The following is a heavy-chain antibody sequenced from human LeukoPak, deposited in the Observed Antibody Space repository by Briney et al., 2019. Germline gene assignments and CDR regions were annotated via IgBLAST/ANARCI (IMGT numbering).Heavy chain of an antibody. D-gene: IGHD2/OR15-2a*01. CDR2: IYYSGTT. Sequence: SETLSLTCTVSGGSISSYYWSWIRQPPGKGLEWIGYIYYSGTTNYNPSLKSRVTTSVDKSKNQFSLRLTSVTAADTAVYYCARGYYGLLGYFDYWGQGTLVTVSS. J-gene: IGHJ4*02. V-gene: IGHV4-59*01. CDR3: ARGYYGLLGYFDY. CDR1: GGSISSYY.